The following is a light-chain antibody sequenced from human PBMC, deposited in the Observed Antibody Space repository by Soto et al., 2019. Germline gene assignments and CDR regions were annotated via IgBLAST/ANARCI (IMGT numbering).Light chain of an antibody. V-gene: IGKV1-5*03. CDR2: QGS. Sequence: DIQMTQSPSTLSASIGDTVSITCRASERIVNWMAWYQQRPGKAPKLLIFQGSSLRSGVPSRFSGSGYGTDFTITITRLQPDDFAVYYCQQYNTYPYSFGQGTKLEI. J-gene: IGKJ2*01. CDR3: QQYNTYPYS. CDR1: ERIVNW.